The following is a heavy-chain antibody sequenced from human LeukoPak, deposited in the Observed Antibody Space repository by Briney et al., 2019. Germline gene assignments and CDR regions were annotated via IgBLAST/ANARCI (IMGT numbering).Heavy chain of an antibody. Sequence: GGSLRLSCVASGFTFSDYTMHWVRQAPGKALEWVSSINSGNNYIYYADSVKGRFTMSRDNAKNSLYLQMNSLRAEDTAVYYCARVLEAASFDYWGQGTPVTVSS. D-gene: IGHD6-13*01. CDR1: GFTFSDYT. V-gene: IGHV3-21*01. CDR2: INSGNNYI. CDR3: ARVLEAASFDY. J-gene: IGHJ4*02.